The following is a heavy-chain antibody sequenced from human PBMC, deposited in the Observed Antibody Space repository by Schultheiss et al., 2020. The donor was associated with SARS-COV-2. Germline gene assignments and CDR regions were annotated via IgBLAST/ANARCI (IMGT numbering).Heavy chain of an antibody. J-gene: IGHJ3*02. CDR3: VLGGHDIVVVPAAISKGDAFDI. CDR2: ISSSGSTI. CDR1: GFTFSSYE. V-gene: IGHV3-48*03. Sequence: GGSLRLSCAASGFTFSSYEMNWVRQAPGKGLEWVSYISSSGSTIYYADSVKGRFTISRDNAKNSLYLQMNSLRAEDTAVYYCVLGGHDIVVVPAAISKGDAFDIWGQGTMVTVSS. D-gene: IGHD2-2*01.